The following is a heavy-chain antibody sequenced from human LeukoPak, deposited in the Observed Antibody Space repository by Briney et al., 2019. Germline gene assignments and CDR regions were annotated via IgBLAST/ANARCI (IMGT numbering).Heavy chain of an antibody. J-gene: IGHJ4*02. CDR3: ARETFYYDSSVYSGAPTY. CDR1: GFTLSSYW. CDR2: IKQDGSEK. D-gene: IGHD3-22*01. Sequence: PGGSLRLSCAASGFTLSSYWMSWVRQAPGKGLEWVANIKQDGSEKYYVDSVKGRFTISRDNAKNSLYLQMNSLRAEDTAVYYGARETFYYDSSVYSGAPTYWGQGALVTVSS. V-gene: IGHV3-7*01.